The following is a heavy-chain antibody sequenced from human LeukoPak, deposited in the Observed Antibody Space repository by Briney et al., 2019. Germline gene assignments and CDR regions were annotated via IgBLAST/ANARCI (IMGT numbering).Heavy chain of an antibody. V-gene: IGHV1-69*05. CDR1: GGTFSSYA. D-gene: IGHD5-24*01. CDR2: IIPIFGTA. J-gene: IGHJ3*02. CDR3: ARGGLEMATITGDAFDI. Sequence: SVKVSCKASGGTFSSYAISWVRQAPGQGLEWLGRIIPIFGTANYAQKFQGRVTINTDESTSTAYMELSSLRSEDTAVYYCARGGLEMATITGDAFDIWGQGTMVTVSS.